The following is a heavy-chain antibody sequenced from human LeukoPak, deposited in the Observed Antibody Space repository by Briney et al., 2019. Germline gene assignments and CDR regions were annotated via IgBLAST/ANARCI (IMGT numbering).Heavy chain of an antibody. D-gene: IGHD6-13*01. J-gene: IGHJ4*02. V-gene: IGHV3-9*01. CDR1: GFTFDDYA. CDR2: ISWNSGSI. CDR3: AKDISSSPLYYFDY. Sequence: GGSLRLSCAASGFTFDDYAMHWVRQAPGKGPEWVSGISWNSGSIGYADSVKGRFTISRDNAKNSLYLQMDSLRAEDTALYYCAKDISSSPLYYFDYWGQGTLVTVSS.